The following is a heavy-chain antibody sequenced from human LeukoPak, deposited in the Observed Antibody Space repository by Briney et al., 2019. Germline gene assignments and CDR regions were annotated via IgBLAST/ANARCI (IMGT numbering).Heavy chain of an antibody. CDR3: ARDKLRWLQFRAEYFHH. V-gene: IGHV3-30*04. CDR1: GFTFSSYA. CDR2: ISYDGSNK. J-gene: IGHJ1*01. D-gene: IGHD5-24*01. Sequence: PGRSLRLSCAASGFTFSSYAMHWVRQTPGKGLEWVALISYDGSNKYYADSVEGRFTISRDNSKNTLYLQMNSLRAEDTAVYYCARDKLRWLQFRAEYFHHWGQGTLVTVSS.